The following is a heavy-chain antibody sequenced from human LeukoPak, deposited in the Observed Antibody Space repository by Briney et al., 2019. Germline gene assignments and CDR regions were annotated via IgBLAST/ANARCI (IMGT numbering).Heavy chain of an antibody. J-gene: IGHJ4*02. CDR3: AHSPIGGYYFDS. V-gene: IGHV2-5*02. Sequence: SGPTLVKATQTLTLTCTFSGLSLSTSGVSVGWIRQPPGKALEWLALIYWDDDNRYSPSLKSRLTITKATSRNQVVLTMTNMDPVDTATYYCAHSPIGGYYFDSWGQGTLVTVSS. D-gene: IGHD4-23*01. CDR2: IYWDDDN. CDR1: GLSLSTSGVS.